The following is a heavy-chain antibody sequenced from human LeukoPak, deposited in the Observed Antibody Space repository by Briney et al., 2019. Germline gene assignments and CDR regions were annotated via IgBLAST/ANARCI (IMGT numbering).Heavy chain of an antibody. Sequence: GGSLRPSCAASGFTVSSNYMSWVRQAPGKGLEWVSVIYSGGSTYYADSVKGRFTISRDNSKNTLYLRMNSLRAEDTAVYYCARVLRVVFPPSYYMDVWGKGTTVTVSS. D-gene: IGHD2-15*01. CDR1: GFTVSSNY. J-gene: IGHJ6*03. CDR3: ARVLRVVFPPSYYMDV. CDR2: IYSGGST. V-gene: IGHV3-53*01.